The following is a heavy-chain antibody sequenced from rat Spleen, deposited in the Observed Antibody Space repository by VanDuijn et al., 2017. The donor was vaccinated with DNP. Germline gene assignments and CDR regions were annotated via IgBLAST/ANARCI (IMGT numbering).Heavy chain of an antibody. V-gene: IGHV5-20*01. CDR1: GFTFSDSY. CDR3: TKTGGNWVAH. D-gene: IGHD1-4*01. Sequence: EVRLVESGGDLVQPGRSLKLSCAASGFTFSDSYMAWVRQAPTKGLEWVASISYDGRSTYYGDSVKGRFTISRDNAKTGLSLQMDSLRSEDTATYYCTKTGGNWVAHWGQGTLVTVS. J-gene: IGHJ3*01. CDR2: ISYDGRST.